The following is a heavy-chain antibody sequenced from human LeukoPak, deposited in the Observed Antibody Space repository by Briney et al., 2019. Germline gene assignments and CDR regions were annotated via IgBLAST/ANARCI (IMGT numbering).Heavy chain of an antibody. V-gene: IGHV3-7*01. CDR1: GFIVSSYW. Sequence: LCGGSLRLSCGASGFIVSSYWMSWGRPAPGKGLGWVATITQEGSGKYYVDSEKGRFTISRDNAKSSLYLQMNSQRAEDTTLYYCARALFSLEDTADNWFDPWGQGTLVTVSS. J-gene: IGHJ5*02. CDR2: ITQEGSGK. CDR3: ARALFSLEDTADNWFDP. D-gene: IGHD5-24*01.